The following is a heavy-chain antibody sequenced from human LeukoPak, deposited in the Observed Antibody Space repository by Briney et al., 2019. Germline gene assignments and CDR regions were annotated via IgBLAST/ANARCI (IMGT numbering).Heavy chain of an antibody. CDR1: GFTLSVYA. CDR3: VKEEAATSLSRYYVDS. J-gene: IGHJ4*02. CDR2: IRGSSSHT. D-gene: IGHD2-15*01. V-gene: IGHV3-23*01. Sequence: PGGSLRLSCAAYGFTLSVYAMRWVRQAPGKGVGWVAAIRGSSSHTFYADSVTGRFTISRDNSNKTLSLQMSSLRVEDRALYYCVKEEAATSLSRYYVDSYGQGTLFTVSS.